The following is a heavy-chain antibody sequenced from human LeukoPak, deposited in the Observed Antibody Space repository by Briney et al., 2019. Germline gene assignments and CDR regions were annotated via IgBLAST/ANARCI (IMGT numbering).Heavy chain of an antibody. V-gene: IGHV3-30-3*01. D-gene: IGHD3-16*01. Sequence: GGSLRLSCAASGFTVSSNYMSWVRQAPGKGLEWVAVISYDGSNKYYADSVKGRFTISRDNSKNTLYLQMNSLRAEDTAVYYCARDYTDLLDAFDIWGQGTMVTVSS. CDR2: ISYDGSNK. J-gene: IGHJ3*02. CDR3: ARDYTDLLDAFDI. CDR1: GFTVSSNY.